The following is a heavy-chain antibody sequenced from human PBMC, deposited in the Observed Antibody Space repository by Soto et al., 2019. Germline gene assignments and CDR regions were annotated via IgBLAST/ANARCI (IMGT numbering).Heavy chain of an antibody. J-gene: IGHJ4*02. CDR2: INTDGSTT. CDR3: ARVAVAGTTIDY. CDR1: GFTFSSYW. V-gene: IGHV3-74*01. D-gene: IGHD6-19*01. Sequence: GGSLRLSCAASGFTFSSYWMHWVRQAPGRGLVWVSRINTDGSTTTYADSVKGRFTISRDNAKNTLYLQMNSLRAEDTAVYYCARVAVAGTTIDYWGQGILVTVSS.